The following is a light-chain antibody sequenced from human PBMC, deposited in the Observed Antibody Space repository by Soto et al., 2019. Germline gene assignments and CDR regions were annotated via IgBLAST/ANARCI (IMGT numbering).Light chain of an antibody. CDR1: QGISNY. Sequence: DIQMTQSPSSLSASVGDRVTITCRASQGISNYLAWYQQKPGKVPKLLIYAASTLQSGVPSRFSGSGSETDFTLTISSLQPDDVANYYCQKYNSAPWTFGQGTKVEIK. CDR3: QKYNSAPWT. J-gene: IGKJ1*01. V-gene: IGKV1-27*01. CDR2: AAS.